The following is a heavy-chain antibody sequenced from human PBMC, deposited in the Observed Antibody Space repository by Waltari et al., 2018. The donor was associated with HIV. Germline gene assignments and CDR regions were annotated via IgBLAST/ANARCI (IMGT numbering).Heavy chain of an antibody. J-gene: IGHJ4*02. D-gene: IGHD3-10*01. V-gene: IGHV3-23*01. CDR3: VKDQGSYIGWGDV. CDR2: VSVSGSVT. Sequence: EVQMLESGGGLVHPGGSLRLSCAASGFTFEKYAMYWVRQSPGKGLEWLSYVSVSGSVTYYADFVKGRFVASRDNSKSTLYLQMNSLRVEDTARYYCVKDQGSYIGWGDVWGPGTVVTVSS. CDR1: GFTFEKYA.